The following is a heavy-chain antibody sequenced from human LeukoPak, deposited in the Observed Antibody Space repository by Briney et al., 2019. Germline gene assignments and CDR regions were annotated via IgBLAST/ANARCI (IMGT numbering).Heavy chain of an antibody. D-gene: IGHD2-2*02. CDR1: GFTFSSYS. J-gene: IGHJ5*02. Sequence: GGSLRLSCAASGFTFSSYSMNWVRQAPGKGLEWVSYISSSSSTVYYADSVKGRFTISRDNAKNSLYLQMNSLRAEDTAVYYCASLGPAAIAGAPWGQGTLVTVSS. V-gene: IGHV3-48*01. CDR2: ISSSSSTV. CDR3: ASLGPAAIAGAP.